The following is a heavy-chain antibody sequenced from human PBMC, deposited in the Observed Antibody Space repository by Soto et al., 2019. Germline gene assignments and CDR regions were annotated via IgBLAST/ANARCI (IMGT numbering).Heavy chain of an antibody. Sequence: QVQLVESGGGVVQPGRSLRLSCAASGFTFSSYGMHWVRQAPGKGLEWVAAISYDGSNKYYADSVKGRFTISRDNSKNTLYLQMNSLRAEDTAVYYCAKDWAVAVAGTRAGDYWGQGTLVTVSS. CDR2: ISYDGSNK. D-gene: IGHD6-19*01. CDR3: AKDWAVAVAGTRAGDY. CDR1: GFTFSSYG. J-gene: IGHJ4*02. V-gene: IGHV3-30*18.